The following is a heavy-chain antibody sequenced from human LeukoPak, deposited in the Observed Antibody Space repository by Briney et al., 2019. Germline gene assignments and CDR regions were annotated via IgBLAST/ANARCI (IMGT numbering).Heavy chain of an antibody. CDR3: AKVRQWLVPYYFDY. CDR1: GFTLSNYA. CDR2: IGVNT. D-gene: IGHD6-19*01. Sequence: GGSLRLSCAASGFTLSNYAMSWVRQAPGKGLEWVSAIGVNTYYTDSVKGRFTISRDNSKNTLYLQMNSLRAEDTAVYYCAKVRQWLVPYYFDYWGQGTLVTVSS. V-gene: IGHV3-23*01. J-gene: IGHJ4*02.